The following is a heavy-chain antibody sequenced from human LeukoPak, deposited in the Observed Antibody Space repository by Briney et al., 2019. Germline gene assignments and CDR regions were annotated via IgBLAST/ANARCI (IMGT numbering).Heavy chain of an antibody. CDR2: IKEDGSKK. CDR3: VRDAVTAY. D-gene: IGHD2-21*02. J-gene: IGHJ4*02. CDR1: GFTFSEFW. V-gene: IGHV3-7*01. Sequence: GRSLRLSCAASGFTFSEFWMSWVRQAPGKGLEWLANIKEDGSKKYYVDSVKGRFTISRDNAKNSLFLQMNSLRNEDTAVYYCVRDAVTAYWGQGTLVTVSS.